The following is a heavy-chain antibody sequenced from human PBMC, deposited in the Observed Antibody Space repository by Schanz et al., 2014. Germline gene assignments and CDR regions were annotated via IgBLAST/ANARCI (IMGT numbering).Heavy chain of an antibody. CDR2: IVGGGGRT. D-gene: IGHD2-15*01. J-gene: IGHJ4*02. CDR3: AKDQTDSCCCNGSSFDY. Sequence: EVQLVESGGGLVQPGGSLRISCAASGFTFSGYAMSWVRQAPGKGLEWVSSIVGGGGRTYYADSVKGRFTVSRDNSKNTLYLQMNSLTTEDTAVYYCAKDQTDSCCCNGSSFDYWGQGTLVTVSS. V-gene: IGHV3-23*04. CDR1: GFTFSGYA.